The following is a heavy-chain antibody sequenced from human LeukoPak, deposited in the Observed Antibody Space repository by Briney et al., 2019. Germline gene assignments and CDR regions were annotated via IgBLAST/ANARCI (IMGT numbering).Heavy chain of an antibody. CDR2: ISGSGGST. V-gene: IGHV3-23*01. J-gene: IGHJ3*02. D-gene: IGHD6-13*01. Sequence: GGSLRLSCAASGFTFDDYAMSWVRQAPGKGLEWVSAISGSGGSTYYADSVKGRFTISRDNSKNTLYLQMNSLRAEDTAVYYCAKDLFELADAFDIWGQGTMVTVSS. CDR3: AKDLFELADAFDI. CDR1: GFTFDDYA.